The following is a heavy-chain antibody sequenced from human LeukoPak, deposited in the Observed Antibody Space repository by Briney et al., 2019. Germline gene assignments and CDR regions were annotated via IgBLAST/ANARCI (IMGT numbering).Heavy chain of an antibody. CDR3: ARDVRTAPSDAFNI. Sequence: GGSLRLSCAASGFTFGDYGMSWVRQAPGKGLELVSGINWSGGSTGYADSVKGRFTISRDDAKNSLYLQMNSLRAEDTALYYCARDVRTAPSDAFNIWGQETMVIVSS. CDR2: INWSGGST. J-gene: IGHJ3*02. V-gene: IGHV3-20*04. CDR1: GFTFGDYG.